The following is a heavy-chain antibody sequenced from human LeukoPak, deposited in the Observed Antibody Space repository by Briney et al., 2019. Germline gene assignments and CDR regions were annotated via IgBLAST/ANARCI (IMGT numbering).Heavy chain of an antibody. Sequence: PGAPVKVSCKASGYTFTSYGISWVRQAPGQGLEWMGWISAYNGNTNHAQKLQGRVTMTTDTSTSTAYMELRSLRSDDTAVYYCARAAILYHWFDPWGQGTLVTVSS. CDR1: GYTFTSYG. V-gene: IGHV1-18*01. CDR2: ISAYNGNT. J-gene: IGHJ5*02. D-gene: IGHD2-8*01. CDR3: ARAAILYHWFDP.